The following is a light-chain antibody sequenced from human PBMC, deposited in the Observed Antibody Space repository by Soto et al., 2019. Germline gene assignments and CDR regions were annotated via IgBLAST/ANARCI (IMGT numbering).Light chain of an antibody. J-gene: IGKJ1*01. CDR2: DAS. Sequence: DVQMTQSPSSLSASVGDRVTITCQASQDISNYLSWYQQKPGKAPKLLIYDASNLETGVPSRFSGSGSGTDFTFTISSLQPEDVAAYYCQQYDSLPRTFGQGTKVEIK. V-gene: IGKV1-33*01. CDR3: QQYDSLPRT. CDR1: QDISNY.